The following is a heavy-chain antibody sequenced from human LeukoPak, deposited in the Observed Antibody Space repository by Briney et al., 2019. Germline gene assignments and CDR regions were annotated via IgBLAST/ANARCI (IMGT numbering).Heavy chain of an antibody. Sequence: GASVKVSCKASGYTFTGYYMHWVRQAPGQGLEWMGWINPNSGGTNYAQKFQGRVTMTRDTSISTAYMELSRLRSDDTAVYYCARGAYGDYPINWFDPWGQGTLVTVSS. CDR3: ARGAYGDYPINWFDP. CDR2: INPNSGGT. V-gene: IGHV1-2*02. J-gene: IGHJ5*02. D-gene: IGHD4-17*01. CDR1: GYTFTGYY.